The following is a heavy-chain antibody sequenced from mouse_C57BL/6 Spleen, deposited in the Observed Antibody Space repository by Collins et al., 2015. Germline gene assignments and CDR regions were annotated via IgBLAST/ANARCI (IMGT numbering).Heavy chain of an antibody. V-gene: IGHV9-3-1*01. J-gene: IGHJ3*01. Sequence: QLVQSGPELKKPGETVKISCKASGYTFTNYGMNWVKQAPGKGLKWMGWINTYTGEPTYADDFKGRFAFSLETSASTAYLQINNLKNEDTATYFCARSLDWTWFAYWGQGTLVTVSA. CDR1: GYTFTNYG. CDR2: INTYTGEP. D-gene: IGHD4-1*01. CDR3: ARSLDWTWFAY.